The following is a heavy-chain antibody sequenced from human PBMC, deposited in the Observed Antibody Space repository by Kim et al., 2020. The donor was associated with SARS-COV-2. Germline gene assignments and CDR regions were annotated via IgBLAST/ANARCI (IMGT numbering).Heavy chain of an antibody. V-gene: IGHV5-10-1*01. Sequence: GASLKISCKGSGYSFTSYWIRWVRQMPGKGLEWMGRIDPSDSYINYSPSFQGHVTISADKSISTAYLQWSSLKASDTAMYYCVRQDSGSFPDSWGQGTLVTISS. J-gene: IGHJ4*02. CDR3: VRQDSGSFPDS. D-gene: IGHD1-26*01. CDR2: IDPSDSYI. CDR1: GYSFTSYW.